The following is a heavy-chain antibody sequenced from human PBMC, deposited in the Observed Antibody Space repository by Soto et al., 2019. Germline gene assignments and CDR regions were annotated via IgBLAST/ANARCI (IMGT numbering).Heavy chain of an antibody. CDR3: ARLGDYYYMDV. CDR2: INHSGST. Sequence: SETLSLTCAVYGGSFSGYYWSWIRQPPGKGLEWIGEINHSGSTNYNPSLKSRVTISVDTSKNQFSLKLSSVTAADTAVYYCARLGDYYYMDVWGKGTTVNVS. J-gene: IGHJ6*03. CDR1: GGSFSGYY. V-gene: IGHV4-34*01.